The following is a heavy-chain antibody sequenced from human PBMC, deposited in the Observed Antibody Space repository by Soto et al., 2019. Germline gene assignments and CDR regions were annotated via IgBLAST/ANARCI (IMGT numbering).Heavy chain of an antibody. CDR1: GGSMRNYF. Sequence: SETLSLTCTVSGGSMRNYFWTWIRQPPGKGLEWIGYIHYSGTTSFFPSYNPSLRSRVTISEDTSKNQFSLKLLSVTTADTAVYFCAAVEASSRNLAPYYLDFWSQGTLVAVSS. J-gene: IGHJ4*02. CDR3: AAVEASSRNLAPYYLDF. D-gene: IGHD6-13*01. CDR2: IHYSGTT. V-gene: IGHV4-59*01.